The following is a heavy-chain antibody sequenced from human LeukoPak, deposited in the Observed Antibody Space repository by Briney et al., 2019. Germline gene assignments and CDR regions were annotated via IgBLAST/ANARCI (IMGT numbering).Heavy chain of an antibody. J-gene: IGHJ6*02. V-gene: IGHV3-74*01. CDR1: GFTFSSYW. CDR2: INSDGGST. Sequence: GGSLRLSCAASGFTFSSYWMHWVRHAPGKGLVWVSRINSDGGSTSYADSVKGRFTISRDNAKNTLYLQMNSLRAEDTAVYYCASLDVVVPAAPINYYYYYGMDVWGQGTTVTVSS. D-gene: IGHD2-2*01. CDR3: ASLDVVVPAAPINYYYYYGMDV.